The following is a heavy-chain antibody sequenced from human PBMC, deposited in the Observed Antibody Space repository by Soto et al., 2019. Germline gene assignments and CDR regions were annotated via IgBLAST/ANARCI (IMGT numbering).Heavy chain of an antibody. CDR2: IIPIFGTA. J-gene: IGHJ6*02. V-gene: IGHV1-69*06. D-gene: IGHD2-15*01. CDR3: ARMRVSRRLTGFDCSGGSCQDGMDV. Sequence: QVQLVQSGAEVKKPGSSVKVSCKASGGTFSSYAISWVRQAPGQGLEWMGGIIPIFGTANYAQKFQGRVTITADKSTSTAYMELSSLRSEDTAVYYCARMRVSRRLTGFDCSGGSCQDGMDVWGQGTTVTVSS. CDR1: GGTFSSYA.